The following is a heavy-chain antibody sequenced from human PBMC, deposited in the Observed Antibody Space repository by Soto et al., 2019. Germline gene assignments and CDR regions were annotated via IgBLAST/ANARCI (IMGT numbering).Heavy chain of an antibody. J-gene: IGHJ4*02. D-gene: IGHD3-22*01. V-gene: IGHV4-38-2*01. CDR3: ARAREVGYYDSSGYYHFDY. Sequence: LSLTCAVSCYSISIGYYWVWIRQPPGKGLEWIGSIYHSGSTYYNPSLKSRVTISVDTSKNQFSLKLSSVTAADTAVYYCARAREVGYYDSSGYYHFDYWGQGTLVTVSS. CDR1: CYSISIGYY. CDR2: IYHSGST.